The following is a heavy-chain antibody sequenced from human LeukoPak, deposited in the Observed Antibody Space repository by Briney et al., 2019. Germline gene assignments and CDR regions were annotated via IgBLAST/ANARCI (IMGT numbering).Heavy chain of an antibody. D-gene: IGHD2-15*01. CDR3: AGGSGGYIGH. Sequence: SQTLSLTCAISGDSVSNNDAAWNWIRQSPSRGLEWLGRTYYRSKWYNDYAVSVKSRIIINPDTSKNQFSLQLKYVTPEDTAIYYCAGGSGGYIGHWGQGTLVTVSS. V-gene: IGHV6-1*01. CDR2: TYYRSKWYN. CDR1: GDSVSNNDAA. J-gene: IGHJ4*02.